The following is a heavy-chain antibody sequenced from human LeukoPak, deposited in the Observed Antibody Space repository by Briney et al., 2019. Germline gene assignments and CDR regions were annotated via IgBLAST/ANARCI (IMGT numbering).Heavy chain of an antibody. CDR2: VYSGGTT. CDR3: AKATAVPGPPYHHYYMGV. D-gene: IGHD6-19*01. V-gene: IGHV3-66*02. J-gene: IGHJ6*03. CDR1: EVTVSGNY. Sequence: GESLILSCAASEVTVSGNYMSWVRQAPGKGPEWVSVVYSGGTTYYADSVKGRFTISRDNSKNTLYLQMNGLRAEDTAIYYCAKATAVPGPPYHHYYMGVWGKGTTVTVSS.